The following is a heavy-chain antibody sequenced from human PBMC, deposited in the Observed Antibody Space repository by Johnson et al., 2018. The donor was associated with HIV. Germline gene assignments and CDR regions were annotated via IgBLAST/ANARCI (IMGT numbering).Heavy chain of an antibody. CDR1: GFTFRSYG. J-gene: IGHJ3*02. V-gene: IGHV3-30*03. D-gene: IGHD4-17*01. CDR3: ARTAPDGDYGDTFDI. CDR2: ISYDGSSK. Sequence: QVQLVESGGGVVQPGRSLRLSCAASGFTFRSYGMHWVRQAPGKGLEWVAVISYDGSSKYYADSVKGRFTITKDNSKNTLYLQMTSLRAEDTAVYYCARTAPDGDYGDTFDIWGQGTMVTVSS.